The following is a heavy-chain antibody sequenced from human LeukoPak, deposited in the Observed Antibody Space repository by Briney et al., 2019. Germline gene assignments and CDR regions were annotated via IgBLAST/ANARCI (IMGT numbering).Heavy chain of an antibody. CDR2: INPTGGST. Sequence: ASVKVSCKASGYTFTSYYMHWVRQAPGEGLEWMGIINPTGGSTSYAQRFQGRVTMTRDTSTSTVYMELSSLRSEDTAVYYCARDHYHKIHSVMVTAPDYWGQGTLVIVSS. CDR1: GYTFTSYY. D-gene: IGHD2-21*02. J-gene: IGHJ4*02. V-gene: IGHV1-46*01. CDR3: ARDHYHKIHSVMVTAPDY.